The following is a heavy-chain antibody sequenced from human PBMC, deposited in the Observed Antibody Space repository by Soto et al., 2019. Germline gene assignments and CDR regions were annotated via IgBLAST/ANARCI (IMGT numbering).Heavy chain of an antibody. CDR3: ARELAAMAQPFDY. D-gene: IGHD2-2*01. Sequence: QVQLVESGGGVVQPGRSLRLSCAASGFTFSSYGMHWVRQAPGKGLEWVAVIWYDGSNKYYADSAKGRFTISRDNSKNTLYLQMNSLRAEDTAVYYCARELAAMAQPFDYWGQGTLVTVSS. V-gene: IGHV3-33*01. J-gene: IGHJ4*02. CDR2: IWYDGSNK. CDR1: GFTFSSYG.